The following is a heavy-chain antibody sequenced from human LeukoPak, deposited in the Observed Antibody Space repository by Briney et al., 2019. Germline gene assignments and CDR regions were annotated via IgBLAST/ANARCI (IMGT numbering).Heavy chain of an antibody. J-gene: IGHJ3*02. CDR3: ARRYHFTYDSSGYYYTGAFDI. D-gene: IGHD3-22*01. V-gene: IGHV4-4*02. Sequence: PSETLSLTCAVSGGSISSSNWWSWVRQPPGKGLEWIGEIYHSGSTNYNPSLKSRVTISVDKSKNQFSLKLSSVTAADTAVYYCARRYHFTYDSSGYYYTGAFDIWGQGTMVTVSS. CDR2: IYHSGST. CDR1: GGSISSSNW.